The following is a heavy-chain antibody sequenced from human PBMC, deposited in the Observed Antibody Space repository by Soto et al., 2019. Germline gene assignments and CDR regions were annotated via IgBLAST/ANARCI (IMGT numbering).Heavy chain of an antibody. J-gene: IGHJ6*03. CDR1: GFTFSSYA. V-gene: IGHV3-23*01. CDR3: CFMVPEAHYYYNMDV. Sequence: PGGSLRLSCAASGFTFSSYAMSWVRQAPGKGLEWVSAISGSGGSTYYADSVKGRFTISRDNSKNTLYLQMNSLRAEDTAVYYCCFMVPEAHYYYNMDVWGKGTTVNVSS. D-gene: IGHD2-15*01. CDR2: ISGSGGST.